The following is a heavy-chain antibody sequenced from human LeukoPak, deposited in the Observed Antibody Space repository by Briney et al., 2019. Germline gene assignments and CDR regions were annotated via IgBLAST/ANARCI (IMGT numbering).Heavy chain of an antibody. CDR3: ARAPSYYDILTGYYIVGTFDY. J-gene: IGHJ4*02. V-gene: IGHV1-2*02. CDR2: INPNSGGT. D-gene: IGHD3-9*01. Sequence: ASVKVSCKASGYTFTGYYMHWVRQAPGQGLEWMGWINPNSGGTNYAQKLQGRVTMTRNTSISTAYMELSSLRSEDTAVYYCARAPSYYDILTGYYIVGTFDYWGQGTLVTVSS. CDR1: GYTFTGYY.